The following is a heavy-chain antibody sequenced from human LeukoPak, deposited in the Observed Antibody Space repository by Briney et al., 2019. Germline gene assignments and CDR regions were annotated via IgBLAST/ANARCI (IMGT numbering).Heavy chain of an antibody. V-gene: IGHV1-24*01. D-gene: IGHD2-2*01. J-gene: IGHJ6*03. CDR2: FDPEDGET. Sequence: ASVKVSCKVSGYTLTELSMHWVRQAPGKGLEWMGGFDPEDGETIYAQKFQGRVTMTEDTSTDTAYMELSSLRSEDTAVYYCATGYRLPPYYYYMDVWGKGTTVTISS. CDR3: ATGYRLPPYYYYMDV. CDR1: GYTLTELS.